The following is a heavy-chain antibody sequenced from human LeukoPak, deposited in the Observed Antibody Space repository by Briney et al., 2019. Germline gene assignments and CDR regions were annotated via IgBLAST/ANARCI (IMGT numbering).Heavy chain of an antibody. Sequence: ASVKVSCKASGYTFTGYYMHWVRQAPGQGLEWMGWINPNSGGANYAQKFQGWVTMTRDTSISTAYMELSRLRSDDTAVYYCARARYLVAAAVEEGGYNWFDPWGQGTLVTVSS. V-gene: IGHV1-2*04. CDR3: ARARYLVAAAVEEGGYNWFDP. J-gene: IGHJ5*02. CDR2: INPNSGGA. D-gene: IGHD6-13*01. CDR1: GYTFTGYY.